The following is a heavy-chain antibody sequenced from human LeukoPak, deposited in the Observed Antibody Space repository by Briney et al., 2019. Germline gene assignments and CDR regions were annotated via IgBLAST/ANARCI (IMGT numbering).Heavy chain of an antibody. CDR2: INHSGST. V-gene: IGHV4-34*01. Sequence: SETLCLTCAVYGGSFSGYYWSWIRQPPGKGLEWIGEINHSGSTNYNPSLKSRVTISVDTSKNQFSLKLSSVTAADTAVYYCARGVWGYGSGSYQPPYFDYWGQGTLVTVSS. J-gene: IGHJ4*02. CDR1: GGSFSGYY. CDR3: ARGVWGYGSGSYQPPYFDY. D-gene: IGHD3-10*01.